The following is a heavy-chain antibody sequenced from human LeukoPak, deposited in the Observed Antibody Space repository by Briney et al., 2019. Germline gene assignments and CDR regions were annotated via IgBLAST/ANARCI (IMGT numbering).Heavy chain of an antibody. CDR2: ISGSGGST. D-gene: IGHD3-3*01. Sequence: GASLRPSWAASGSTFSSYAISWVRHAPGNWLEWVSAISGSGGSTCYADSVKGRFTISRDNSKNTLYLQMNSLRAEDTAVYYCAKEYDDYGDYWGQGTLVTVSS. V-gene: IGHV3-23*01. CDR1: GSTFSSYA. CDR3: AKEYDDYGDY. J-gene: IGHJ4*02.